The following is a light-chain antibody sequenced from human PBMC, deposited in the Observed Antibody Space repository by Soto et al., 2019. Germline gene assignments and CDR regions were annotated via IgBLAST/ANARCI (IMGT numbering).Light chain of an antibody. CDR3: QQYNSYAHMYT. V-gene: IGKV1-5*03. Sequence: DIQMTQSPSTLSASVGDRVTITCRASQSISSWLAWYQQKPGKAPKLLIYKESSLESGVPSRFSGSGSGTEFTLTISSMQPDDFATYYCQQYNSYAHMYTFGQGTKLEIK. CDR2: KES. J-gene: IGKJ2*01. CDR1: QSISSW.